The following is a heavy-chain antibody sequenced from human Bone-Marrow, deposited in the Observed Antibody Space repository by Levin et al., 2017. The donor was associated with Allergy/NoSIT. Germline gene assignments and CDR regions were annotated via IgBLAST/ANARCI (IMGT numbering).Heavy chain of an antibody. CDR1: GFTFSAYW. D-gene: IGHD5-24*01. V-gene: IGHV3-74*03. J-gene: IGHJ4*02. CDR2: IKSDGTIT. CDR3: VRETGYNVAS. Sequence: GGSLRLSCAASGFTFSAYWMVWVRQAPGRGLVWVSHIKSDGTITTYADSVKGRFTISRDNAKNTVYLQMNSLRAEDTAVYYCVRETGYNVASWGQGALVTVSS.